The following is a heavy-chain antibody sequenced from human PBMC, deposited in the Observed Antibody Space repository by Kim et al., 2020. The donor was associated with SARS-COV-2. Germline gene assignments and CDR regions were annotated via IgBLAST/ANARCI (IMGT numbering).Heavy chain of an antibody. CDR1: GFTFDDYA. CDR3: AKDYSSGYRTHYYFDY. D-gene: IGHD3-22*01. V-gene: IGHV3-9*01. Sequence: GGSLRLSCAASGFTFDDYAMHWVRQAPGKGLEWVSGISWNSGSIGYADSVKGRFTISRDNAKNSLYLQMNSLRAEDTALYYCAKDYSSGYRTHYYFDYWG. J-gene: IGHJ4*01. CDR2: ISWNSGSI.